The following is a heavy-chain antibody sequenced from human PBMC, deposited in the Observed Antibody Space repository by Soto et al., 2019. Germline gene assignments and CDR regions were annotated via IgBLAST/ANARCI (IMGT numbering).Heavy chain of an antibody. D-gene: IGHD2-21*01. V-gene: IGHV3-11*01. CDR2: ISSSGDTI. Sequence: PWGSLRLSCAASGFIFSDYHITWSRHSPFKGLECVSYISSSGDTIYYADSVKGRFTIPRDNGKNSLYLQMNSLRADDTAVYYCARDRRISGVDRGLDYWGQGTSVTVSS. CDR1: GFIFSDYH. CDR3: ARDRRISGVDRGLDY. J-gene: IGHJ4*02.